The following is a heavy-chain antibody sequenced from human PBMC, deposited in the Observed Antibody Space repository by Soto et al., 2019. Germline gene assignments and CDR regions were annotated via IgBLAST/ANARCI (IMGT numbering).Heavy chain of an antibody. J-gene: IGHJ5*02. CDR3: ASGGNWFDP. CDR2: MYYNGNI. D-gene: IGHD3-16*01. CDR1: GGSISNYY. V-gene: IGHV4-59*01. Sequence: SETLSLTCNVSGGSISNYYWTWIRQSPEKGLEWIGYMYYNGNINYNPSLKSRVTISIDTSKNQFSLTLKSVSAADTAVYYCASGGNWFDPWGQGGLVTVSS.